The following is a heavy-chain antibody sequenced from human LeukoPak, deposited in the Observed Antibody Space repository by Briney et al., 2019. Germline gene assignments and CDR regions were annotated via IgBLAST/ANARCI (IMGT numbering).Heavy chain of an antibody. CDR3: AREKIGYYDGSGRGWFDP. CDR1: GFAFSSYG. J-gene: IGHJ5*02. D-gene: IGHD3-22*01. V-gene: IGHV3-30*02. CDR2: IRYDGSNK. Sequence: GGSLRLSCAASGFAFSSYGMHWVRQAPGKGLEWVAFIRYDGSNKYYADSAKGRFTISRDNSKNTLYLQMNSLRAEDTAVYYCAREKIGYYDGSGRGWFDPWGQGTLVTVSS.